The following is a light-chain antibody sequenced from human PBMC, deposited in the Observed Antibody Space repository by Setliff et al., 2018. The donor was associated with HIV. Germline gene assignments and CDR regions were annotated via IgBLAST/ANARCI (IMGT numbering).Light chain of an antibody. CDR3: AAWDDSLNSRRL. J-gene: IGLJ2*01. V-gene: IGLV1-47*01. CDR1: RSNIGSNF. CDR2: RNI. Sequence: QSALTQPPSASGTPGQNVTISCSGGRSNIGSNFVYWYQQLPGTAPKLLIYRNIQRPSGVPARFSGSKSGTSASLAISGLRSEDEAHYYCAAWDDSLNSRRLFGGGTKVTV.